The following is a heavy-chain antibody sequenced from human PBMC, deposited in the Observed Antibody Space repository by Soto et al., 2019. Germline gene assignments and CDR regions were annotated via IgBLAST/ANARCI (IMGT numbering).Heavy chain of an antibody. D-gene: IGHD6-13*01. J-gene: IGHJ4*02. Sequence: SLRLSCAASGFTFSSYAMSWVRQAPGKGLEWVSAISGSGGSTYYADSVKGRFTISRDNSKNTLYLQMNSLRAEDTAVYYCAKDSGYSSSWYAVTSYYFDYWGQGTLVTVSS. CDR1: GFTFSSYA. CDR2: ISGSGGST. CDR3: AKDSGYSSSWYAVTSYYFDY. V-gene: IGHV3-23*01.